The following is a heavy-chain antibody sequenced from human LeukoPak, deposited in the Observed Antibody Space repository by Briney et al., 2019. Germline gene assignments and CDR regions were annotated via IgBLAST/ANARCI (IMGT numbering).Heavy chain of an antibody. CDR3: AKRGTLVSASLRAYYNYMDV. V-gene: IGHV3-30*02. CDR2: IRYDGSNT. J-gene: IGHJ6*03. Sequence: GSLRLSCVASGFSFSDYGMHWVRQAPGEGLEWVAFIRYDGSNTYYADSVKGRFTISRDNSKSTLDLHMNSLRPDDTAVYYCAKRGTLVSASLRAYYNYMDVWGKGTTVTVSS. CDR1: GFSFSDYG. D-gene: IGHD2-2*01.